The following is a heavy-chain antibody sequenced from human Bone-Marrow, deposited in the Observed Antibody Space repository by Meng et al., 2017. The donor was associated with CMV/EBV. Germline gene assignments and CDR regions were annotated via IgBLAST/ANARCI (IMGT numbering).Heavy chain of an antibody. CDR1: GFTFSDYW. Sequence: GESLKISCAASGFTFSDYWMTWVRQAPGKGLQWVANIKEDGSDKYCVDSLKGRFTISRDNANDSLHLQMNSLTAEDTAVYYCARGGREGTGDFWGQGTLVTFSS. CDR2: IKEDGSDK. J-gene: IGHJ4*02. D-gene: IGHD1/OR15-1a*01. CDR3: ARGGREGTGDF. V-gene: IGHV3-7*01.